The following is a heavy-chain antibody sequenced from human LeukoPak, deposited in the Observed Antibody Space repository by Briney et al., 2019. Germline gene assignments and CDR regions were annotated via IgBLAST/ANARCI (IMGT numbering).Heavy chain of an antibody. D-gene: IGHD1-26*01. Sequence: GGSLRLSCAASGFTVSSNYMTWVRQAPGKGLEWVSVIYSGDSTYYADSVKGRFTISRDNSKNTLYLQMNSLRAEDTAVYYCARFGYSGLYFDYWGQGTLVTVSS. CDR2: IYSGDST. J-gene: IGHJ4*02. V-gene: IGHV3-53*01. CDR3: ARFGYSGLYFDY. CDR1: GFTVSSNY.